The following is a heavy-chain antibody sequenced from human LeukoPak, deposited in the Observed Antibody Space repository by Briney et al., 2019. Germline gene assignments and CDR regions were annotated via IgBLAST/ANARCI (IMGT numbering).Heavy chain of an antibody. CDR2: IDRSSSYI. J-gene: IGHJ4*02. CDR3: ARDLLGETGF. Sequence: PGRSLRLSCAASGFTFSTYSMNWVRQAPGKVLEWVSSIDRSSSYIYYADSVKGRFTISRDNAKNSLYLQMNSLRAEYTAVYYCARDLLGETGFWGQGTLVTASS. V-gene: IGHV3-21*01. CDR1: GFTFSTYS. D-gene: IGHD3-10*01.